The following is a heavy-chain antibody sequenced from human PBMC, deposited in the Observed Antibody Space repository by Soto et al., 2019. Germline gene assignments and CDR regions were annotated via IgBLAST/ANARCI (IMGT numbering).Heavy chain of an antibody. CDR2: IYYSGST. D-gene: IGHD3-16*02. V-gene: IGHV4-31*03. CDR3: ARANDYVWGSYRPYYYYGMDV. J-gene: IGHJ6*02. Sequence: QVQLQESGPGLVKPSQTLSLTCTVSGGSISSGGYYWSWIRQHPGKGLEWIGYIYYSGSTYYNPSLKRRVTISVDTSKNQFSLKLSSVTAADTAVYYCARANDYVWGSYRPYYYYGMDVWGQGTTVTVSS. CDR1: GGSISSGGYY.